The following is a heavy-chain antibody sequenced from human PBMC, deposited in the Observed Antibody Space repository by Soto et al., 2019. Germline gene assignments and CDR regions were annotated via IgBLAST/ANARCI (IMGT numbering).Heavy chain of an antibody. CDR1: GYTFTSYG. V-gene: IGHV1-18*01. D-gene: IGHD2-2*01. CDR2: ISAYNGNT. J-gene: IGHJ6*02. Sequence: ASVKVSCKASGYTFTSYGISWGRQAPGQGLEGMGWISAYNGNTNYAQKLQGRVTMTTDTSTSTAYMELRSLRSDDTAVYYCARHGGYCSSTSCYAPLYYGMDVWGQGTTVTVSS. CDR3: ARHGGYCSSTSCYAPLYYGMDV.